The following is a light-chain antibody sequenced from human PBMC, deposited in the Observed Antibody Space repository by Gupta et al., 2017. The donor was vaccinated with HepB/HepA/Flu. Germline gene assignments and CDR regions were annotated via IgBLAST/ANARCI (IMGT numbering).Light chain of an antibody. J-gene: IGKJ4*01. V-gene: IGKV1-39*01. Sequence: DILMTQSPSCLSASVGDRVTITCRASQSIVIYLSWYQQKPGKAPKLLIYAASNLQSGVPSRFSGSGSGTDFPLTISRLQPEDFATYYCQQSYSTPTFGGGTKVEIK. CDR2: AAS. CDR1: QSIVIY. CDR3: QQSYSTPT.